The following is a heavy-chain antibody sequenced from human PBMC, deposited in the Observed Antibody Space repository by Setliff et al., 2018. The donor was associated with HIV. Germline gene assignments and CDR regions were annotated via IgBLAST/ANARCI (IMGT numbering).Heavy chain of an antibody. V-gene: IGHV3-11*01. D-gene: IGHD1-26*01. J-gene: IGHJ4*02. CDR2: ISGVGSSV. CDR1: GFTFSDYY. Sequence: GGSLRLSCAASGFTFSDYYMTWIRHVPGKGLEWVSHISGVGSSVYYADSVKGRFTISRDNAKNSLYLQMNSLRVEDTAVYYCATDCAVVGGTGSLDSWGQGTLVTVSS. CDR3: ATDCAVVGGTGSLDS.